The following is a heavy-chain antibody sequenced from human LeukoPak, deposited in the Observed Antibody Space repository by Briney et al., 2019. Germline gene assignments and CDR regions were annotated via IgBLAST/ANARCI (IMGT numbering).Heavy chain of an antibody. J-gene: IGHJ4*02. V-gene: IGHV4-59*01. CDR3: ARANLYYFDY. CDR1: GGSIRSYL. CDR2: VLYSGST. Sequence: SETLSLTCIVSGGSIRSYLWSWIRQPPGRGLEWLGSVLYSGSTNYNPSLSGRVGISIDTSKRQFSLKLSSVTTADTAVYYCARANLYYFDYWGQGTPVTVSS.